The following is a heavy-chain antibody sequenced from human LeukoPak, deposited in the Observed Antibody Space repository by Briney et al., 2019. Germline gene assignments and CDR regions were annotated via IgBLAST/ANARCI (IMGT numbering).Heavy chain of an antibody. CDR1: GYTFTDYY. CDR2: ISAYNGNT. Sequence: ASVRVSCKASGYTFTDYYIHWVRQAPGQGLEWMGWISAYNGNTNYAQKLQGRVTMTTDTSTSTAYMELRSLRSDDTAVYYCARDPGYSYGSFGWYFDLWGRGTLVTVSS. CDR3: ARDPGYSYGSFGWYFDL. V-gene: IGHV1-18*04. D-gene: IGHD5-18*01. J-gene: IGHJ2*01.